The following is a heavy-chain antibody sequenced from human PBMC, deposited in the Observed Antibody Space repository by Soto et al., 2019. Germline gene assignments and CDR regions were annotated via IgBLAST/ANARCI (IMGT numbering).Heavy chain of an antibody. J-gene: IGHJ4*02. D-gene: IGHD3-3*01. CDR3: AKDFRSGYLISEFDY. CDR1: GFTFSSYA. CDR2: ISGSGGST. Sequence: PGGSLRLCCAASGFTFSSYAMSWVRQAPGKGLEWVSAISGSGGSTYYADSVKGRFTISRDNSKNTLYLQMNSLRAEDTAVYYCAKDFRSGYLISEFDYWGQGTLVTVSS. V-gene: IGHV3-23*01.